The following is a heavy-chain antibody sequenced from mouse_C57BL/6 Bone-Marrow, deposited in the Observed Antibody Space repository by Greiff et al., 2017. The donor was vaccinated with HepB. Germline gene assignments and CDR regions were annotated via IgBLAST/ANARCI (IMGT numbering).Heavy chain of an antibody. D-gene: IGHD2-2*01. Sequence: QVQLQQSGAELMKPGASVKLSCKATGYTFTGYWIEWVKQRPGHGLEWIGEILPGSGSTNYNEKFKSKATLTVDKPSSTAYMQLSSLTSEDSAVYYCAVGVTTRVSYYAMDYWGQGTSVTVSS. V-gene: IGHV1-9*01. J-gene: IGHJ4*01. CDR1: GYTFTGYW. CDR2: ILPGSGST. CDR3: AVGVTTRVSYYAMDY.